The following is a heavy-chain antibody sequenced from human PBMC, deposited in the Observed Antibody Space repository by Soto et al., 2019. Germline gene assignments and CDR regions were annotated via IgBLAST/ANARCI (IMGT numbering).Heavy chain of an antibody. CDR3: ARSGYSSGWYQTEYFQH. D-gene: IGHD6-19*01. CDR1: GFTFSNYW. CDR2: IKQDGSEK. V-gene: IGHV3-7*05. Sequence: GGSLRLSCAASGFTFSNYWMNWVRQAPGKGLEWVANIKQDGSEKYYVDSVRDRFTISRDNAQNSLYLQMNSLRVEDTAVYYCARSGYSSGWYQTEYFQHWGQGTLVTVSS. J-gene: IGHJ1*01.